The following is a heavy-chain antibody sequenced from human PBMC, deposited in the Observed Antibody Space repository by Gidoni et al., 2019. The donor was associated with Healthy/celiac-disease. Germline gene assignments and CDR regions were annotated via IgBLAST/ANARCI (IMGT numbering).Heavy chain of an antibody. CDR1: GFTFSSYG. V-gene: IGHV3-33*01. CDR2: IGYDGSNK. CDR3: ARGRGYCSSTSCSYYFDY. J-gene: IGHJ4*02. D-gene: IGHD2-2*01. Sequence: VQLVESGGGVVQPGRSLRLSCAASGFTFSSYGMHWVRQAPGKGLEWVAVIGYDGSNKYYADSVKGRFTISRDNSKNTLYLQMNSLRAEDTAVYYCARGRGYCSSTSCSYYFDYWGQGTLVTVSS.